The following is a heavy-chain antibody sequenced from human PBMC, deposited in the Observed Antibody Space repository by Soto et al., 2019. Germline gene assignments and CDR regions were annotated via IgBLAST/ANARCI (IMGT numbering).Heavy chain of an antibody. CDR3: AKAWSSSGWFNWFDS. V-gene: IGHV3-30*18. D-gene: IGHD6-19*01. J-gene: IGHJ5*01. CDR1: GFTLSNTG. Sequence: QVQLVESGGGVVQPGKSLRLSCVVSGFTLSNTGVHWVRQATGKGLEWVAMISHDGFAQYYVDSVKGRFTISRDNFKNTVYLQLHSLRAADTSLYYCAKAWSSSGWFNWFDSWGQGALVTVSS. CDR2: ISHDGFAQ.